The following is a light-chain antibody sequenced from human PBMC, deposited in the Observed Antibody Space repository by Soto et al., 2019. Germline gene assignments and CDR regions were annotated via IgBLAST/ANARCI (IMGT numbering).Light chain of an antibody. V-gene: IGKV2-30*01. J-gene: IGKJ2*01. CDR3: MQSTHWPHT. CDR2: KVS. CDR1: QSLVYSDGDTY. Sequence: DVVMTQAPLSLAATPGQPASISCRSSQSLVYSDGDTYLNWFHQRPGQSPRRLIYKVSNRDSGVPDRFSGSGSGTDFILKISRVEAGDAGVYYCMQSTHWPHTFGQGTKLEIK.